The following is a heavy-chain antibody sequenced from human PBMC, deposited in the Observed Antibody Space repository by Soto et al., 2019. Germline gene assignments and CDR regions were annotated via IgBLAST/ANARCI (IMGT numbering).Heavy chain of an antibody. CDR3: ARATVTEYMDFYYGMDV. V-gene: IGHV4-34*01. J-gene: IGHJ6*02. D-gene: IGHD4-17*01. CDR1: GGSFSGYY. CDR2: INHSGST. Sequence: QVQLQQWGAGLLKPSETLSLTCAVYGGSFSGYYWSWIRQPPGKGLEWIGEINHSGSTNYNPSLKSRVTIPVDTSKNQFSLKLSSVTAADTAVYYCARATVTEYMDFYYGMDVWGQGTTVTVSS.